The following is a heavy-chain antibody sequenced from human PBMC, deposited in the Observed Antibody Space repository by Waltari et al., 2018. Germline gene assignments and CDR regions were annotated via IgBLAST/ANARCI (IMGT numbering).Heavy chain of an antibody. CDR2: IHNSGST. CDR1: GGSISSYY. D-gene: IGHD2-15*01. J-gene: IGHJ4*02. CDR3: ARHGLRDLPNLLFDS. V-gene: IGHV4-59*08. Sequence: QVQLLESGPGLVKPSETLPLTCPVPGGSISSYYWSWIRQPPGKGLEWIGYIHNSGSTDYNPSLKSRVTISVDTSKNQFSLKMSSVTAADTAVYYCARHGLRDLPNLLFDSWGQGTLVTVSS.